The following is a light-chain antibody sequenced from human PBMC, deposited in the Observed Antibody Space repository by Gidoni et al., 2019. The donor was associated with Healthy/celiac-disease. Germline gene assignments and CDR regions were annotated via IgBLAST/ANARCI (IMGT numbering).Light chain of an antibody. CDR3: QQYGSPSIT. J-gene: IGKJ5*01. CDR2: GAS. V-gene: IGKV3-20*01. Sequence: VLTPSPGTLSLSPGERATLSCRASQSVSSSYLSWYQHKRGQSPRRLIYGASIPATGSPYRFSVSGSVTDFTLTISRLVPEDFAVYYCQQYGSPSITFGQGTRLEIK. CDR1: QSVSSSY.